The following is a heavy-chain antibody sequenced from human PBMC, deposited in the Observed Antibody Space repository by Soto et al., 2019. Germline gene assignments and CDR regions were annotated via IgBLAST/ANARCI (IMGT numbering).Heavy chain of an antibody. CDR1: GFTFSSYV. CDR3: ARDGTYYDFWSGYLDP. V-gene: IGHV3-30-3*01. Sequence: PGGSLRLSCAASGFTFSSYVMHWVLQAPGKGLEWVAVISYDGSNKYYADSVKGRFTISRDNSKNTLYLQMNSLRAEDTAVYYCARDGTYYDFWSGYLDPWGQGTLVTVSS. D-gene: IGHD3-3*01. J-gene: IGHJ5*02. CDR2: ISYDGSNK.